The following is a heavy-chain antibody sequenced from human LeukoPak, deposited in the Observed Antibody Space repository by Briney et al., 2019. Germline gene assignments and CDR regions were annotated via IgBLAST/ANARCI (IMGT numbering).Heavy chain of an antibody. J-gene: IGHJ3*02. CDR1: GYTFTSYG. CDR2: ISAYNGNT. Sequence: ASVKVSCKASGYTFTSYGIGWVRQAPGQGLEWMGWISAYNGNTNYAQKLQGRVTMTTDTSTSTAYMELRSLRSDDTAVYYCASGYSSSRYDAFDIWGQGTMVTVSS. CDR3: ASGYSSSRYDAFDI. D-gene: IGHD6-13*01. V-gene: IGHV1-18*01.